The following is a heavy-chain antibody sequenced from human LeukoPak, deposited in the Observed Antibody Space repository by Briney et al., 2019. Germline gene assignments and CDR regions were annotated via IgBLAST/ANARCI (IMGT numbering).Heavy chain of an antibody. Sequence: PGRSLRLSCAASGFTFSTYGMHWVRQAPGKGLEWVAVIWYDGSNKYYADSVKGRFTISRDNSKNTLYLQMNSLRAEDTAVYYCARDPLIAAAGLAWYFDLWGRGTLVTVSS. D-gene: IGHD6-13*01. CDR2: IWYDGSNK. J-gene: IGHJ2*01. CDR1: GFTFSTYG. CDR3: ARDPLIAAAGLAWYFDL. V-gene: IGHV3-33*01.